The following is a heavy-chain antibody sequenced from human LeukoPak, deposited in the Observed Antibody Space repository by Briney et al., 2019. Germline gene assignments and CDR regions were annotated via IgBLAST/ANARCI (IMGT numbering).Heavy chain of an antibody. J-gene: IGHJ6*03. Sequence: PSETLSLTCTVSGGSISSYYWSWIRQPAGKGLEWIGRIYTSGSTNYNPSLKSRVTISVDTSKNQFSLKLSSVTAADTAVYYCAREYPRYYYGSGSRKDYYYYYMDVWGKGTTVTVSS. D-gene: IGHD3-10*01. CDR2: IYTSGST. CDR1: GGSISSYY. V-gene: IGHV4-4*07. CDR3: AREYPRYYYGSGSRKDYYYYYMDV.